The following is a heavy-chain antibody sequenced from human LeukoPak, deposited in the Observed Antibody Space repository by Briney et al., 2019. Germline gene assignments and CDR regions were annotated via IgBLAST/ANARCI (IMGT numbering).Heavy chain of an antibody. D-gene: IGHD3-22*01. CDR1: GFTFDDYA. CDR2: ISGDGDNT. CDR3: AKDPTYYYDSSGFCEH. Sequence: GGSLRLSCAASGFTFDDYAMHWVRQAPGKGLEWVSLISGDGDNTYYADSVKGRFTISRDNSKNSLYLQMYSLRTEDTALYYCAKDPTYYYDSSGFCEHWGQGTLVTVSS. J-gene: IGHJ1*01. V-gene: IGHV3-43*02.